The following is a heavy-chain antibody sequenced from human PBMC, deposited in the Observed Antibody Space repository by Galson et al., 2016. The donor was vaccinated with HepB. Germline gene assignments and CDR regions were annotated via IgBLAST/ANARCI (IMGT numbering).Heavy chain of an antibody. CDR3: ARSELGVGDAFDV. J-gene: IGHJ3*01. Sequence: SLRLSCAASGFRFSEYYMNWVRQAPGKGLEWVSYITNSGSRTFYADSVKGRFTISRDNAQNSLYLQMNSLTAEDTAVYYCARSELGVGDAFDVWGQGTMLTVSS. D-gene: IGHD7-27*01. CDR2: ITNSGSRT. V-gene: IGHV3-11*01. CDR1: GFRFSEYY.